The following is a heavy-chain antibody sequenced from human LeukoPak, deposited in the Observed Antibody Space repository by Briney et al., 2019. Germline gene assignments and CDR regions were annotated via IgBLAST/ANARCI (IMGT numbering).Heavy chain of an antibody. D-gene: IGHD4-17*01. J-gene: IGHJ3*01. Sequence: ASVKVSCKASGYTFTGYYIHWVRQAPGQGLEWMGWIKANSGGTNFAQKFQGRVTMTRDTSISTAYMELSRVRSDDTAVYYCARGATVTSPDRDAFDLWGQGTMVTVSS. CDR2: IKANSGGT. CDR3: ARGATVTSPDRDAFDL. V-gene: IGHV1-2*02. CDR1: GYTFTGYY.